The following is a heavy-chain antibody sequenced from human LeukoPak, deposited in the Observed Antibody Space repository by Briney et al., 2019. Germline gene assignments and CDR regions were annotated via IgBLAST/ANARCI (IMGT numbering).Heavy chain of an antibody. J-gene: IGHJ6*03. CDR3: ARSYGDYILYTSYYMDV. CDR1: GGSFSSSSYY. V-gene: IGHV4-39*01. Sequence: PSETLSLTCAVYGGSFSSSSYYWGWVRQPPGKGLEWIGSIYYSGSTYYNPSLKSRVTISVDTSKNQFSLKLSSVTAADTAVYYCARSYGDYILYTSYYMDVWGKGTTVTVSS. CDR2: IYYSGST. D-gene: IGHD4-17*01.